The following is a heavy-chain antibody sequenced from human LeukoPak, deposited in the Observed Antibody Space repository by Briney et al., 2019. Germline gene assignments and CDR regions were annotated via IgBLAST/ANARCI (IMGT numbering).Heavy chain of an antibody. CDR3: ARDRVVVVAATLVGDGMDV. Sequence: GGSLRLSCAASGFTFTSYSMNWVRQAPGKGLEWVSSISSSSSYIYYADSVKGQFTISRDNAKNSLYLQMNSLRAEDTAVYYCARDRVVVVAATLVGDGMDVWGQGTTVTVSS. D-gene: IGHD2-15*01. CDR1: GFTFTSYS. V-gene: IGHV3-21*01. J-gene: IGHJ6*02. CDR2: ISSSSSYI.